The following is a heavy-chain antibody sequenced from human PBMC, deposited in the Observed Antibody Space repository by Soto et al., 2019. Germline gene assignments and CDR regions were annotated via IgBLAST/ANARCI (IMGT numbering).Heavy chain of an antibody. Sequence: GSLRLSCSASGFTFSSYAMHWVRQAPGKGLEWVGSIYYSGKTYYNPSLKNRVTISVDRSKNQFSLQMTSVTAADTAVYYCAKNLPRTGRFDYWGQGTLVTVSS. V-gene: IGHV4-59*05. J-gene: IGHJ4*02. CDR1: GFTFSSYA. CDR2: IYYSGKT. CDR3: AKNLPRTGRFDY.